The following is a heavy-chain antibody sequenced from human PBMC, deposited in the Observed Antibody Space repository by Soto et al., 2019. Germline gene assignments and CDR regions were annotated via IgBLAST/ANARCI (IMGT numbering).Heavy chain of an antibody. Sequence: SVKVSCKASGGTFSSYAISWVRQAPGQGLEWMGGIIPIFGTANYAQKFQGRVTITADESTSTAYMGLSSLRSEDTAVYYCARDGMGTSWDXWGQGTLFTVSX. J-gene: IGHJ4*02. D-gene: IGHD6-13*01. CDR2: IIPIFGTA. CDR1: GGTFSSYA. V-gene: IGHV1-69*13. CDR3: ARDGMGTSWDX.